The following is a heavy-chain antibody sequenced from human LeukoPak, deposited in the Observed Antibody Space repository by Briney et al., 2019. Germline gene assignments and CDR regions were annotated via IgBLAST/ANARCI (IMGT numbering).Heavy chain of an antibody. D-gene: IGHD3-3*01. CDR2: ISYDGSNK. CDR1: GFTFSSYA. J-gene: IGHJ6*04. CDR3: AREGLTIFGVVIGMDV. V-gene: IGHV3-30*01. Sequence: GRSLRLSCAASGFTFSSYAMHWVRQAPGKGLEWVAVISYDGSNKYYADSVKGRFTISRDNSKNTLYLQMNSLRAEDTAVYYCAREGLTIFGVVIGMDVWGKGTTVTVSS.